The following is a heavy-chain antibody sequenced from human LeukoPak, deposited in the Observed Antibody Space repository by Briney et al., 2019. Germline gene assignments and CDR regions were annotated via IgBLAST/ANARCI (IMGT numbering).Heavy chain of an antibody. V-gene: IGHV3-33*01. Sequence: GKSLRLSCAASGFTFSSDGMHWVRQAPGKGLEWVAVIWYDGSNKYYADSVRGRFTISRDNSKNTLYLQMDSLRAEDTAVYYCAREGVAVAGKTALDYWGQGTLVTVSS. D-gene: IGHD6-19*01. CDR3: AREGVAVAGKTALDY. J-gene: IGHJ4*02. CDR1: GFTFSSDG. CDR2: IWYDGSNK.